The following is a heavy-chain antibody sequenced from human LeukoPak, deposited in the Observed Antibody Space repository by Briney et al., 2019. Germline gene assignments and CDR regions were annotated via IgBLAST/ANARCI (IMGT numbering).Heavy chain of an antibody. CDR2: INWNGGST. Sequence: GGSLRLSCAASEFTFDDYTMHWVRQAPGKGLEWVSGINWNGGSTGYADSVKGRFTISKDNAKNSLYLQMNSLRAEDTALYYCARDRAPAAIYYYYYMDVWGKGTTVTVSS. CDR1: EFTFDDYT. V-gene: IGHV3-20*04. D-gene: IGHD2-2*01. CDR3: ARDRAPAAIYYYYYMDV. J-gene: IGHJ6*03.